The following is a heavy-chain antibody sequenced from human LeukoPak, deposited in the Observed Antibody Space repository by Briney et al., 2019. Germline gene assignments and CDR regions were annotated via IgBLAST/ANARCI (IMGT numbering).Heavy chain of an antibody. V-gene: IGHV4-34*01. Sequence: SETLSLTCAVYGGSFNDYYGSWFRQPPGKGQEWIGSIYYSGNTYYNPSLESRVTISVDTSKNQFSLKLRSVTAADTAVYYCARHRDRRYMDVWGKGTTVTVSS. J-gene: IGHJ6*03. CDR3: ARHRDRRYMDV. D-gene: IGHD2-15*01. CDR1: GGSFNDYY. CDR2: IYYSGNT.